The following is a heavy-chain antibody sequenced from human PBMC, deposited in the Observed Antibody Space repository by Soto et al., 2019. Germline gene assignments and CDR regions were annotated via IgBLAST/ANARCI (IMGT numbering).Heavy chain of an antibody. CDR1: GGSFSSYY. D-gene: IGHD3-10*01. J-gene: IGHJ6*02. Sequence: LSETLSLTCTVSGGSFSSYYWSWIPQPPGKGLEWIAYIYHSGCTNYNPSLKSRVTISRDTSRNQLSLKLRSVTAADTAIYYCPGSMSSFVSYYYAWNVWGQGTSVTVSS. CDR2: IYHSGCT. V-gene: IGHV4-59*01. CDR3: PGSMSSFVSYYYAWNV.